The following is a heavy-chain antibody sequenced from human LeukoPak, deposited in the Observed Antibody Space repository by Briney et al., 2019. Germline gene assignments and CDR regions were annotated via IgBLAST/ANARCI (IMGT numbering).Heavy chain of an antibody. V-gene: IGHV3-30*03. CDR2: ISYDGSNE. CDR1: GFTFSSYG. CDR3: ARPTVTTGIDAFDI. Sequence: GRSLRLSCAASGFTFSSYGMHWVRQAPGKGLEWVAVISYDGSNEYYVDSVKGRFTISRDNSKNTLYLQMNSLRAEDTAVYYCARPTVTTGIDAFDIWGQGTMVTVSS. J-gene: IGHJ3*02. D-gene: IGHD4-11*01.